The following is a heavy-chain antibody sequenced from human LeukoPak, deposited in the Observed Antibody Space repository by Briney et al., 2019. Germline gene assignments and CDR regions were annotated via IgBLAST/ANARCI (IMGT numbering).Heavy chain of an antibody. J-gene: IGHJ4*02. V-gene: IGHV3-48*03. CDR1: GFTFSLYE. CDR2: ISSSADTI. D-gene: IGHD1-1*01. CDR3: ATMEVRDY. Sequence: GRSLRLSCAASGFTFSLYEMNWVRQAPGKGLEWVSYISSSADTIYYADSVKGRFTISRDNAKNSLYLHMNSLRAEDTAVYYCATMEVRDYWGQGTLVTVSS.